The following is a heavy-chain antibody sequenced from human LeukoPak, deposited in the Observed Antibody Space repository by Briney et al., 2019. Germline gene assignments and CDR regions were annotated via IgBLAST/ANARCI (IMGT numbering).Heavy chain of an antibody. CDR1: GGSISGYY. J-gene: IGHJ3*02. CDR3: ARRGGGHAFDI. V-gene: IGHV4-59*08. D-gene: IGHD3-16*01. CDR2: ISYSGST. Sequence: SETLSLTCTVSGGSISGYYWSWIRQPPGKGLEWIAYISYSGSTSYNASPKSRVTISVDTSKNQFSLNLSSLTAADTAMYYCARRGGGHAFDIWGQGTMVTVSS.